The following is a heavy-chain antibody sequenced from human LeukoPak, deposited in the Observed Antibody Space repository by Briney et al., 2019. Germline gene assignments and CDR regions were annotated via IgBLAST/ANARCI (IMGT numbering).Heavy chain of an antibody. Sequence: PGGSLRLSCAASGFAFSDFWMSWVRQAPGKGLEGGANIRCDWNARNYVPSVRGRFTISRDNAKNSLHLQMNSLTVEDTAVYYCATSHDSAGKDWGQGTLVTVSS. J-gene: IGHJ4*02. V-gene: IGHV3-7*01. D-gene: IGHD2-15*01. CDR1: GFAFSDFW. CDR3: ATSHDSAGKD. CDR2: IRCDWNAR.